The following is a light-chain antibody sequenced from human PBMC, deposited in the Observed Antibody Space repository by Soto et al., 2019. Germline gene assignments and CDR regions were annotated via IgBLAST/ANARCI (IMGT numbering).Light chain of an antibody. CDR1: QNINTW. V-gene: IGKV1-5*03. J-gene: IGKJ4*01. Sequence: DIQMTQSPSTLSASVGDRVTITCRASQNINTWLAWYQQKPGKARKLLIYQASALESGVPSRFSGSGSGTHFTLTISSLQPDDFATYHCQQYESYSPLTFGGGTKVEIK. CDR2: QAS. CDR3: QQYESYSPLT.